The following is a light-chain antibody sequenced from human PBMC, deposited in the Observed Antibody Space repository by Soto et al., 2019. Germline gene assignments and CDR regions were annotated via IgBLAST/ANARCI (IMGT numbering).Light chain of an antibody. J-gene: IGLJ3*02. CDR2: EVT. Sequence: QSALTQPASVSGSPGQSITISCTGTSRDIGSYNYVSWYQQYPGKAPKLMIFEVTNRPSGVSNRFSGSKSGNTASLTISGLQAEDEANYYCCSYAGSRTFVFGGGTKVTVL. V-gene: IGLV2-23*02. CDR1: SRDIGSYNY. CDR3: CSYAGSRTFV.